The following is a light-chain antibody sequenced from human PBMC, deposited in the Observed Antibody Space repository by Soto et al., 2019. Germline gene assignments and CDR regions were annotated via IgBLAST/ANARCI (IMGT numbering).Light chain of an antibody. Sequence: QSVLTQPPSASGTPGQRVIISCSGSSSNIGSNHVYWYQQFPGTAPRLLIYSSNQRPSGVPDRFSGSKSGTSASLAISGLRSEDEADYYCAAWDDSLSGFYVFGTGPKVTVL. CDR2: SSN. CDR1: SSNIGSNH. V-gene: IGLV1-47*02. J-gene: IGLJ1*01. CDR3: AAWDDSLSGFYV.